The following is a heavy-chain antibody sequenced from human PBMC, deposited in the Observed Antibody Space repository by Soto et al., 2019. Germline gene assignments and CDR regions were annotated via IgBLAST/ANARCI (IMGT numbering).Heavy chain of an antibody. D-gene: IGHD2-15*01. J-gene: IGHJ5*02. CDR3: ARAARSSFDWFDP. Sequence: QVQLVQSGAEVKKPGSSVKVSCKASGGTFSSYTISWVRQAPGQGLEWMGRIIPTLGIANYAQKFQGRVTITADKSTSTAYMELSSLRAEDTAVYYCARAARSSFDWFDPWGQGTLVTVSS. CDR1: GGTFSSYT. CDR2: IIPTLGIA. V-gene: IGHV1-69*02.